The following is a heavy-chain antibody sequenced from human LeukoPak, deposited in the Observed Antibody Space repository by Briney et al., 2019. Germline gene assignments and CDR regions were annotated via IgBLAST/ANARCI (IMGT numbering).Heavy chain of an antibody. CDR3: AKDISSHYGVES. Sequence: PGRSLGLSCAASGFTFDDYAMHWVRQAPGKGLEWVSSISWNSGSIDYADSVKGRFTISRDNAKNSLYLQMNSLRAEDTALYYCAKDISSHYGVESWGQGTLVTVSS. D-gene: IGHD4-17*01. CDR2: ISWNSGSI. V-gene: IGHV3-9*01. J-gene: IGHJ4*02. CDR1: GFTFDDYA.